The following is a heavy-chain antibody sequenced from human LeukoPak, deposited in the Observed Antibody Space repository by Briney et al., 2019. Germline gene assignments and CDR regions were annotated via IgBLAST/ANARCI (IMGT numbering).Heavy chain of an antibody. Sequence: SETLCLTCIVSGGSISITTYYWGWMRQPPGKGLEWIGSINYSGNSYYNPSLRSRVTISVDTSKNQFSLKLSSVTAADTAVYYCARVTIVRKPHNWFDPWGQGTLVTVSS. CDR2: INYSGNS. D-gene: IGHD3-3*01. CDR1: GGSISITTYY. V-gene: IGHV4-39*01. CDR3: ARVTIVRKPHNWFDP. J-gene: IGHJ5*02.